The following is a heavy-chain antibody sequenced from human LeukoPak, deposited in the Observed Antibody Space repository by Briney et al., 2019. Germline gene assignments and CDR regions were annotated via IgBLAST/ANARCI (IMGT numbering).Heavy chain of an antibody. D-gene: IGHD3-22*01. J-gene: IGHJ4*02. CDR1: GDSISSYY. CDR3: ARDLRYDSSGWAFDY. V-gene: IGHV4-59*01. CDR2: IYYSGST. Sequence: ASETLSLTCTVSGDSISSYYWSWIRQSPGKGLEWIGYIYYSGSTNYNPSFKSRVTISVDTSKNQFSLKLSSVTAADTAVYYCARDLRYDSSGWAFDYWGQGTLVTVSS.